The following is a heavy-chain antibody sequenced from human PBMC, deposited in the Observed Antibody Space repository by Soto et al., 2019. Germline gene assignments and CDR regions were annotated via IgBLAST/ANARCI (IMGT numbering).Heavy chain of an antibody. D-gene: IGHD4-4*01. CDR3: ARSNLDGYYYYYMDV. CDR2: ISSSSSYI. V-gene: IGHV3-21*01. CDR1: GFTFSSYS. Sequence: EVQLVESGGGLVKPGGSLRLSCAASGFTFSSYSMNWVRQAPGKGLEWVSSISSSSSYIYYADSVKGRFTISRDNAKNSLYLQMNSLRAEDTAMYYCARSNLDGYYYYYMDVWGKGTTVTVSS. J-gene: IGHJ6*03.